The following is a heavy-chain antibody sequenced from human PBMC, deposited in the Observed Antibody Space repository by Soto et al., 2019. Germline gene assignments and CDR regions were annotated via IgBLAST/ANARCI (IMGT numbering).Heavy chain of an antibody. CDR2: IYYSGST. J-gene: IGHJ6*02. Sequence: SETLSLTCTVSGGSISSGGYYWSWIRQHPGKGLEWIGYIYYSGSTYYNPSLKSRVTISVDTSKNQFSLKLSSVTAADTAVYYCARARTSRFGVYYYGMDVWGQGTTVTVSS. V-gene: IGHV4-31*03. CDR3: ARARTSRFGVYYYGMDV. D-gene: IGHD3-10*01. CDR1: GGSISSGGYY.